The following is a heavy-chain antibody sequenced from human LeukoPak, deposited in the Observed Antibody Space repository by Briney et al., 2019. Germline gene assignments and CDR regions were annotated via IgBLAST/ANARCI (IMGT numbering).Heavy chain of an antibody. CDR3: ARDATTELGTVYMDV. V-gene: IGHV3-33*08. D-gene: IGHD4-17*01. Sequence: GGSLRLSCAASAFTFSTYGMHWVRQAPGKGLEWVAVISFDGSDTYYADSVKGRFTISRDNSKNTLYLQMNSLRVEDTAVYYCARDATTELGTVYMDVWGKGTTVTISS. J-gene: IGHJ6*03. CDR1: AFTFSTYG. CDR2: ISFDGSDT.